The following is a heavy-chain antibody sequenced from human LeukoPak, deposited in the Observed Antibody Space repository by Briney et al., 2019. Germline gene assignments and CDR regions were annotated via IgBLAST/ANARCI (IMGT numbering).Heavy chain of an antibody. J-gene: IGHJ4*02. D-gene: IGHD6-13*01. CDR1: GGSFSGYY. CDR3: ARGLRIAAARVPLAPRFDY. Sequence: SETLSLTCAVYGGSFSGYYWSWIRQPPGKGLEWIGEIYHSGSTNYNLSLKSRVTISVDTAKNQFSLKLSSVTAADTAVYYCARGLRIAAARVPLAPRFDYWGQGTLVTVSS. V-gene: IGHV4-34*01. CDR2: IYHSGST.